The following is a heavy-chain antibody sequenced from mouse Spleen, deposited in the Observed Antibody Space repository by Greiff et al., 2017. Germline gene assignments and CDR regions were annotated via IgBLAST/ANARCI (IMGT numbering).Heavy chain of an antibody. CDR1: GFSLTSYG. CDR2: IWSGGST. V-gene: IGHV2-2*01. D-gene: IGHD2-4*01. CDR3: ASLYDYDEDYAMDY. Sequence: VQRVESGPGLVQPSQSLSITCTVSGFSLTSYGVQWVRQSPGKGLEWLGVIWSGGSTDYNAAFISRLSISKDNSKSQVFFKMNSLQADDTAIYYCASLYDYDEDYAMDYWGQGTSVTVSS. J-gene: IGHJ4*01.